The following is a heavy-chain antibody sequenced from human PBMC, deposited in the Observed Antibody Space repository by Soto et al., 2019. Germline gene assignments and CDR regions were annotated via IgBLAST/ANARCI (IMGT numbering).Heavy chain of an antibody. Sequence: QVQLQESGPGLVKPSQTLSLTCTVSGGSISSGGYYWSWIRQHPGKGLEWIGYIYYSGSTYYNPCLKSRVTISVDTSKNQFSLKLSSVTAADTAVYYCARGPRTEYCTNGVCYAHWFDPWGQGTLVTVSS. CDR3: ARGPRTEYCTNGVCYAHWFDP. D-gene: IGHD2-8*01. J-gene: IGHJ5*02. CDR2: IYYSGST. V-gene: IGHV4-31*03. CDR1: GGSISSGGYY.